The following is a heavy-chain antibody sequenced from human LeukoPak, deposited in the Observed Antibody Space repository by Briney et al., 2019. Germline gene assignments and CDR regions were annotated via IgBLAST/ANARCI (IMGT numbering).Heavy chain of an antibody. J-gene: IGHJ4*02. CDR1: GFTFSTYW. V-gene: IGHV3-7*04. CDR2: IKQDGSEK. Sequence: PGRSLRPSCAASGFTFSTYWMSWVRQAPGRGLEWVAKIKQDGSEKYYVDSVKGRITISRDNTKNSLYVQMNSLRAEDTAVYYCARSRGYCSSTTCSGLDYWGQGTLVTVSS. CDR3: ARSRGYCSSTTCSGLDY. D-gene: IGHD2-2*01.